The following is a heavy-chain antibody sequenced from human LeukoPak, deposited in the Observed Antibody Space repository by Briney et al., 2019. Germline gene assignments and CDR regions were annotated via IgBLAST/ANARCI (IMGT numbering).Heavy chain of an antibody. Sequence: PSETLSLTCTVSGGSISSGGYYWSWLRQHPGTGLEWVGYIYYSGSTYYNPSLKSRVTIPVYTSQNQFSLKLMSVAAADTAVYSCARYDVVVVAVDYWGQGTLVTVSS. V-gene: IGHV4-31*03. CDR3: ARYDVVVVAVDY. D-gene: IGHD2-15*01. J-gene: IGHJ4*02. CDR2: IYYSGST. CDR1: GGSISSGGYY.